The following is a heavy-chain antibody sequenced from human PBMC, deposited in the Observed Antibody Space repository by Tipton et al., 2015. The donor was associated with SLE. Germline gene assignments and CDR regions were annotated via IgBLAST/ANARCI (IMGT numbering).Heavy chain of an antibody. Sequence: SLRLSCAASGFTFSTYWMHWVRQAPGKGLVWVARINTDGSITSYADSVKGRFTISRDNAKNTLYLQMNSLRAEDTAMYYCAGGLVHYYYYMDVWGKGTTVTVSS. CDR2: INTDGSIT. CDR3: AGGLVHYYYYMDV. J-gene: IGHJ6*03. CDR1: GFTFSTYW. D-gene: IGHD6-6*01. V-gene: IGHV3-74*01.